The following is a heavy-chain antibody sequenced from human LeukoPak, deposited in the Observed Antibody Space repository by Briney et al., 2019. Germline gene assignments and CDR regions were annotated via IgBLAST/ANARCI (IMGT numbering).Heavy chain of an antibody. CDR3: ATGYSSGWY. CDR1: GFTVSSNY. V-gene: IGHV3-11*01. D-gene: IGHD6-19*01. J-gene: IGHJ4*02. Sequence: GGSLRLSCAASGFTVSSNYMSWIRQAPGKGLEWVSYISSGGITIYYADSVKGRFTISRDNAKNSLYLQMNSLRAEDTAVYYCATGYSSGWYWGQGTLVTVSS. CDR2: ISSGGITI.